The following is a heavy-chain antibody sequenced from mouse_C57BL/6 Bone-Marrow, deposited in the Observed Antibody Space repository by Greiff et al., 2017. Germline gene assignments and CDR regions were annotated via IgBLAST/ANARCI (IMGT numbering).Heavy chain of an antibody. V-gene: IGHV2-5*01. CDR1: GFSLPSSG. Sequence: QVHVKQSGPGLVQPSQSLSITFTVPGFSLPSSGVHWVRQSPGKGLGWLGVIWRGGSTDYNAAFMSRLSITKDNSKSQVFFKMNSLQADDTAIYYCAKSGDSYYAMDYWGQGTSVTVSS. D-gene: IGHD3-3*01. CDR3: AKSGDSYYAMDY. CDR2: IWRGGST. J-gene: IGHJ4*01.